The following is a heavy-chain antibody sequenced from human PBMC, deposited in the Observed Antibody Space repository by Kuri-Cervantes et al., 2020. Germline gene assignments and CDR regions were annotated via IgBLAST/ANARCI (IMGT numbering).Heavy chain of an antibody. V-gene: IGHV7-4-1*02. CDR1: GYTLTELS. Sequence: ASVKVSCKVSGYTLTELSMHWVRQAPGKGLEWMGWINANTGNPTYAQGFTGRFVFSLDTSVSTAYLQISSLKAEDTAVYYCAREVLSAFDVWGQGTMVTVSS. D-gene: IGHD4/OR15-4a*01. CDR2: INANTGNP. J-gene: IGHJ3*01. CDR3: AREVLSAFDV.